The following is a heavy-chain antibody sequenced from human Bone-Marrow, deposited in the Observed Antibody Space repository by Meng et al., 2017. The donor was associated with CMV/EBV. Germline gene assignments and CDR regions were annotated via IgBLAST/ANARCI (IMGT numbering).Heavy chain of an antibody. CDR2: IDSDGRDI. V-gene: IGHV3-74*03. Sequence: VAVVELGGGLVKAGGSLRLYCAVSGFILRRYWMHWVRQATGKGLEWVSRIDSDGRDITYADSVRGRFTISRDDAKNTLYLQMNSLRVEDTAVYYCARGVAESLGWEMGYWGQGTLVTVSS. CDR3: ARGVAESLGWEMGY. D-gene: IGHD1-26*01. CDR1: GFILRRYW. J-gene: IGHJ4*02.